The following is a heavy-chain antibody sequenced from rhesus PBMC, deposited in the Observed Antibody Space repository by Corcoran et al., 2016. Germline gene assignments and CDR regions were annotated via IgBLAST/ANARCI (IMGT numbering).Heavy chain of an antibody. CDR1: GGSISSSY. J-gene: IGHJ4*01. CDR2: IYGRGSST. V-gene: IGHV4-169*02. D-gene: IGHD5-42*01. CDR3: AREGPLRGDGWSY. Sequence: QLQLQESGPGLVKPSETLSVTCAVSGGSISSSYWSWIRQAPGKGLEWSGYIYGRGSSTNYNPSLKSRVTLSVDTSKNQLSLKLSSVTAADTAVYYCAREGPLRGDGWSYWGQGVLVTVSS.